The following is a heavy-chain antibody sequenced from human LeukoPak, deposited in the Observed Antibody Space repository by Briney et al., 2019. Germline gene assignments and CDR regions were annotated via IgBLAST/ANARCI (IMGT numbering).Heavy chain of an antibody. CDR1: GFTFSSYG. J-gene: IGHJ4*02. V-gene: IGHV3-30*18. CDR2: ISYDGSNK. D-gene: IGHD3-9*01. Sequence: GGSLRLSCAASGFTFSSYGMHWVRQAAGKGLEWVAVISYDGSNKYYADSVKGRFTISRDNSKNTLYLQMNSLRAEDTAVYYCAKSTIIRLPLRYWGQGTLVTVSS. CDR3: AKSTIIRLPLRY.